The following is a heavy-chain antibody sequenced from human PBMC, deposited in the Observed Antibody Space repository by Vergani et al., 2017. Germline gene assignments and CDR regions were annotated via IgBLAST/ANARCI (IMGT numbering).Heavy chain of an antibody. CDR1: GFSLSRFW. CDR2: ISPDGSAT. Sequence: EVQLVESGGGVVQPGGSLRLSCAASGFSLSRFWMSWVRQAPEKGLEWVAHISPDGSATAYVDSVKGRVSISRDNTKNSLSLQVSGLRVEDTAVYYCVRLPRATWNFDLGGSGTLITVSS. CDR3: VRLPRATWNFDL. J-gene: IGHJ2*01. V-gene: IGHV3-7*01.